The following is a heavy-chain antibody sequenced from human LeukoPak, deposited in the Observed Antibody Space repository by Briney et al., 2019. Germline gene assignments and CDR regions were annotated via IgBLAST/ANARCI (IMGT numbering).Heavy chain of an antibody. V-gene: IGHV1-2*02. J-gene: IGHJ4*02. CDR3: ARVIGSGWFFDY. D-gene: IGHD6-19*01. Sequence: ASVRLSCNASGYTFIGYYIHWVRHAPGQGLEWMGWINPDSGGTNYAQKFQGRVTMTRDTSITTAYMEPSGLRSEDTAVYYCARVIGSGWFFDYWGQGTLVTVSS. CDR1: GYTFIGYY. CDR2: INPDSGGT.